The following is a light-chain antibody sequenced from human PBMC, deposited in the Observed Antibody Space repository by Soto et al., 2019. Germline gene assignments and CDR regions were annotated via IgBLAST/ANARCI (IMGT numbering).Light chain of an antibody. CDR3: QQYGSSPIT. V-gene: IGKV3-20*01. CDR1: QSISSY. CDR2: DAS. J-gene: IGKJ5*01. Sequence: LLTQSPGALCLSPGRRVTVCCRASQSISSYLAWYQQRPGQPSRLLIHDASSRATGIPDRFSGTKSGTDFTLTIRRLEPEDAAVYYCQQYGSSPITFGQGTRLEIK.